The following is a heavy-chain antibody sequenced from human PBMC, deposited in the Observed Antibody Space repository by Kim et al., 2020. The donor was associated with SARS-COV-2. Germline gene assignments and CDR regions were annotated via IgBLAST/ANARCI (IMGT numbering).Heavy chain of an antibody. Sequence: ASVKVSCKASGYTFTGYYMHWVRQAPGQGLEWMGRINPNSGGTNYAQKFQGRVTMTRDTSISTAYMELSRLRSDDTAVYYCAREGRVEWELPYYYYYGMDVWGQGTTVTVSS. CDR3: AREGRVEWELPYYYYYGMDV. V-gene: IGHV1-2*06. CDR1: GYTFTGYY. CDR2: INPNSGGT. J-gene: IGHJ6*02. D-gene: IGHD1-26*01.